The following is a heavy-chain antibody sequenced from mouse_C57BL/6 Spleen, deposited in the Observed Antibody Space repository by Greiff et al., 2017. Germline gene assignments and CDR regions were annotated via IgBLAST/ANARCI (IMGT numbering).Heavy chain of an antibody. D-gene: IGHD1-3*01. CDR3: ARQGDYKAMDY. CDR1: GFSFSSYG. CDR2: ITSGGSYP. V-gene: IGHV5-6*01. J-gene: IGHJ4*01. Sequence: EVHLVESGGDLVKPGGSLKLSCAASGFSFSSYGMSWVRQTPDKRLEWVATITSGGSYPFYPDSVKGRFPISRDNAKNTLYLQMESLESDDRAMYYCARQGDYKAMDYWGQGTSVTVSS.